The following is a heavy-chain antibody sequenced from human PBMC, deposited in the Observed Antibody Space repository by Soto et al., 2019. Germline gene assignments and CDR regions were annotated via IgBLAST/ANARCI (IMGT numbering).Heavy chain of an antibody. D-gene: IGHD3-10*01. CDR1: GGTFSSYA. J-gene: IGHJ3*02. Sequence: SVKVSCKASGGTFSSYAISWVRQAPGQGLEWMGGIIPIFGTANYAQKFQGRVTITADESTSTAYMELSSLRSEDTAVYYCAIIGSGSYYPYDAFDIWGQGTMVT. CDR2: IIPIFGTA. V-gene: IGHV1-69*13. CDR3: AIIGSGSYYPYDAFDI.